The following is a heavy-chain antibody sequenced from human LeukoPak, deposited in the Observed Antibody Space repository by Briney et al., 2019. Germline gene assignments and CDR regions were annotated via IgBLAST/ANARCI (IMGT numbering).Heavy chain of an antibody. CDR2: ISSSSSYI. CDR3: ARVQGYYYDSSGSWFDP. D-gene: IGHD3-22*01. V-gene: IGHV3-21*01. Sequence: GGSLRLSCAASGFTFSSYSMNWVRQAPGEGLEWVSSISSSSSYIYYADSVKGRFTISRDNAKNSLYLQMNSLRAEDTAVYYCARVQGYYYDSSGSWFDPWGQGTLVTVSS. J-gene: IGHJ5*02. CDR1: GFTFSSYS.